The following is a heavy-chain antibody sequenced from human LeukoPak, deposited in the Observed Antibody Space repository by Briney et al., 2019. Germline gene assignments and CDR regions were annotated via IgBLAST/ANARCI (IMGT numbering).Heavy chain of an antibody. CDR2: FDPEDGET. J-gene: IGHJ6*02. CDR1: GYTLTELS. CDR3: ATGKGYCSSTSCYRTGYYYGMDV. V-gene: IGHV1-24*01. Sequence: ASVKVSCKVSGYTLTELSMHWVQQAPGKGLEWMGGFDPEDGETIYAQKFQGRVTMTEDTSTDTAYMELSSLRSEDTAVYYCATGKGYCSSTSCYRTGYYYGMDVWGQGTTVTVSS. D-gene: IGHD2-2*01.